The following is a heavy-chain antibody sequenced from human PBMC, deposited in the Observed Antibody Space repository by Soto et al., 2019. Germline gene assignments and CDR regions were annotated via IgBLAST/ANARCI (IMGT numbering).Heavy chain of an antibody. V-gene: IGHV3-74*01. CDR2: INSDGSTT. CDR3: ARGIRNYYGVDV. J-gene: IGHJ6*02. D-gene: IGHD5-18*01. Sequence: GGSLRLSCAASGFTFTNYWMHWVRQAPGKGLVWVSRINSDGSTTNYADSVKGRFTISRDNAENTVYLQMNSLRDEDTAVYYCARGIRNYYGVDVWGQGTTVTVS. CDR1: GFTFTNYW.